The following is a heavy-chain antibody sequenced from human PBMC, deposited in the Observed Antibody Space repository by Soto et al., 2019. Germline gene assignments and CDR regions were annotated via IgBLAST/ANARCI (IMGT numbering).Heavy chain of an antibody. D-gene: IGHD3-3*01. CDR1: GYTFTSYD. V-gene: IGHV1-8*01. CDR3: ARGDRGIVFWSGYYRPDYYYYYYMDV. CDR2: MNPNSGNT. J-gene: IGHJ6*03. Sequence: GASVKVSCKASGYTFTSYDINWVRQATGQGLEWMGWMNPNSGNTGYAQKFQGRVTMTRNTSISTAYMELSSLRSEDTAVYYCARGDRGIVFWSGYYRPDYYYYYYMDVWGKGTTVTVSS.